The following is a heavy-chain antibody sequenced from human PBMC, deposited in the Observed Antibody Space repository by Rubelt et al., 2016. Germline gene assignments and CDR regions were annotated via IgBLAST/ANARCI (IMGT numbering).Heavy chain of an antibody. J-gene: IGHJ6*02. Sequence: VQLVESGGGLVKPGGSLRLSCAASGFTFSDYYMSWIRQAPGKGLEWVSYISSSSSTLYYADSVKGRFTISSENAMNSLYLQMNSLRAEDTAVYYCASLPTNYYGSVYYGMDVWGQGTTVTVSS. CDR2: ISSSSSTL. D-gene: IGHD3-10*01. CDR3: ASLPTNYYGSVYYGMDV. V-gene: IGHV3-11*04. CDR1: GFTFSDYY.